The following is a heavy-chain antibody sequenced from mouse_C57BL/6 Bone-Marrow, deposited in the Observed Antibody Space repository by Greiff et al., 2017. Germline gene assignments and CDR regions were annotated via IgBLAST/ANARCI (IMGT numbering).Heavy chain of an antibody. D-gene: IGHD3-2*02. V-gene: IGHV1-59*01. J-gene: IGHJ3*01. CDR1: GYTFTSYR. CDR2: IDPSDSYT. CDR3: ASSGREGFAY. Sequence: QVQLKQPGAELVRPGTSVKLSCKASGYTFTSYRMHWVKQRPGQGLEWIGVIDPSDSYTNYNQKFKGKATLTVDPSSSTAYMQLSSLTSEDSAVYYCASSGREGFAYWGKGTLVTVSA.